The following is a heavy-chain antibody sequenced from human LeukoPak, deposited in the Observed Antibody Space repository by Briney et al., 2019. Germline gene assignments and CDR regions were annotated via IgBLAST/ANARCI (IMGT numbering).Heavy chain of an antibody. V-gene: IGHV1-69*13. Sequence: SVKVSCKASGYTFTSYGISWVRQAPGQGLEWMGGIIPIFGTANYAQKFQGRVTITADESTSTAYMELSSLRSEDTAVYYCARGERYYYDSSPFDYWGQGTLVTVSS. D-gene: IGHD3-22*01. CDR3: ARGERYYYDSSPFDY. J-gene: IGHJ4*02. CDR2: IIPIFGTA. CDR1: GYTFTSYG.